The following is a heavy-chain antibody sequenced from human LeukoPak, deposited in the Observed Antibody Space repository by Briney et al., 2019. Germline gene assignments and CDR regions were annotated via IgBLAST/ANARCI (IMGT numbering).Heavy chain of an antibody. CDR3: TTGEAAAGTVDY. CDR2: IKSKTDGGTT. Sequence: KPGGSLRLSCAASGFTFSNAWMSWVRQAPGKGLEWVGRIKSKTDGGTTDYAAPVKGRFTISRDDSKNTLYLQMNSLKTEDTAVYYCTTGEAAAGTVDYWGQGTLVTVSS. J-gene: IGHJ4*02. V-gene: IGHV3-15*01. CDR1: GFTFSNAW. D-gene: IGHD6-13*01.